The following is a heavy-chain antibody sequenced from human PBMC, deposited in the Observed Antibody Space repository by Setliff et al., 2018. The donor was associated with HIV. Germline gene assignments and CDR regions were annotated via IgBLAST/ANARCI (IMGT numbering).Heavy chain of an antibody. V-gene: IGHV3-48*03. CDR2: ISSSGSTI. Sequence: GSLRLSCAASGFTFSSYEMNWVRQAPGKGLEWVSYISSSGSTIYYADSMKGRFTISRDNAKNSLYLQMNTLRAEDTAVYYCARRGSDKYYLDSWGQGTLVTVSS. J-gene: IGHJ4*02. CDR1: GFTFSSYE. D-gene: IGHD3-16*01. CDR3: ARRGSDKYYLDS.